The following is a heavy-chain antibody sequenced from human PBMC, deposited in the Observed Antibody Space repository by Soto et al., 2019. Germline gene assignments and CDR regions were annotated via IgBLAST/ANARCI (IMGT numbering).Heavy chain of an antibody. D-gene: IGHD3-3*01. V-gene: IGHV3-74*01. J-gene: IGHJ6*03. CDR2: ISSDGSST. CDR3: AREWSGPRNVAYYYYNMDV. CDR1: GFTFSNSW. Sequence: EVQLVESGGGLVQPGGSLRLSCAASGFTFSNSWMHWVRQVPGKGLVWVSRISSDGSSTNYADSVKGRFTISRDNAKNTRYLQMNSLRAEDTAVYYCAREWSGPRNVAYYYYNMDVWGKGTTVTVSS.